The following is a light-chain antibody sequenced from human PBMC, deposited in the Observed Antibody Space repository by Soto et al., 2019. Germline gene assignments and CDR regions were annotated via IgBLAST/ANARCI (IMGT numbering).Light chain of an antibody. CDR1: QSVISSC. Sequence: EIVLTQSPGTLSLSPGERATLSCTASQSVISSCLAWYQRKPGQAPRLLIHTTSIRATDIPDRFSGSGSGTDFTLTISRLEPEDFAVYYCQQRSNWPPLTFGGGTKVEIK. CDR2: TTS. J-gene: IGKJ4*01. V-gene: IGKV3D-20*02. CDR3: QQRSNWPPLT.